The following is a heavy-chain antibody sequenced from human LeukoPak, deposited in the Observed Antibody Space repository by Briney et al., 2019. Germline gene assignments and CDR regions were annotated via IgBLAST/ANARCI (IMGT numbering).Heavy chain of an antibody. CDR3: AKGLNPQWLYDAFDI. Sequence: GGSPRLSCAASGFTFSSYGMHWVRQAPGKGLEWVALISYDGSDKYYADSVRGRFTISRDNSKNTLYLQMNSLRAEDTAVYYCAKGLNPQWLYDAFDIWGQGTMVTVSS. J-gene: IGHJ3*02. V-gene: IGHV3-30*18. D-gene: IGHD6-19*01. CDR2: ISYDGSDK. CDR1: GFTFSSYG.